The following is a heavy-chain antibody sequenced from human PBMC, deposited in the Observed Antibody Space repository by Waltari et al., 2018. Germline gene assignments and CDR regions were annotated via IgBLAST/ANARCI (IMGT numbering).Heavy chain of an antibody. V-gene: IGHV4-39*07. D-gene: IGHD1-26*01. CDR3: ARDRIGTIDSFDP. J-gene: IGHJ5*02. CDR2: RFYSWTT. Sequence: QLQLQESGPRLRKPAETLSLTCTVSGDSARSGPHFWAWTRQPRGTGLEWLGRRFYSWTTYHNSSLKSRVTISVDTSKKQVSLQLKSVTAADTAVYFCARDRIGTIDSFDPWGRGTLVTVSS. CDR1: GDSARSGPHF.